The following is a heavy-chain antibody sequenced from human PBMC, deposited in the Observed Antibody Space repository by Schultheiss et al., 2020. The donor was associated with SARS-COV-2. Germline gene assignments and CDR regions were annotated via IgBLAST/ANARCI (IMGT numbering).Heavy chain of an antibody. J-gene: IGHJ6*02. V-gene: IGHV4-38-2*02. D-gene: IGHD3-3*01. Sequence: SQTLSLTCAVSGYSISSGYYWGWIRQPPGKGLEWIGEIYHSGSTNYNPSLKSRVTISVDTSKNQFSLKLSSVTAADTAVYYCAREAYDFWSGYYMYYYYGMDVWGQGTTVTVSS. CDR3: AREAYDFWSGYYMYYYYGMDV. CDR2: IYHSGST. CDR1: GYSISSGYY.